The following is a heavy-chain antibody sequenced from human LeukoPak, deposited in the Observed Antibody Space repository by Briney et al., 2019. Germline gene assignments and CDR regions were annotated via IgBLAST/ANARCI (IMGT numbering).Heavy chain of an antibody. J-gene: IGHJ4*02. CDR3: SRRRIDCSTTSCYVDY. D-gene: IGHD2-2*01. Sequence: ASVKVSCKASGYTFTGYYIHWMRQAPGQGLEWMGWMNPNSGDTSYAQRFQGRVTMTRDTPISTAYMELNRLTADDTAVYYCSRRRIDCSTTSCYVDYWGQGTLVTVSS. CDR2: MNPNSGDT. CDR1: GYTFTGYY. V-gene: IGHV1-2*02.